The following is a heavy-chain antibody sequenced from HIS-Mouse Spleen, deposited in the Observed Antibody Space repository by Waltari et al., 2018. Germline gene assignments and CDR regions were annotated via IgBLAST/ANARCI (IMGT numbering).Heavy chain of an antibody. CDR1: GLTFSSYG. CDR2: ISYDGSNK. V-gene: IGHV3-30*18. Sequence: QVQLVESGGGVVQPARSLRLSCAASGLTFSSYGMHWVRQAPGKGLDWVAVISYDGSNKYYADSVKGRFTISRDNSKNTLYLQMNSLRAEDTAVYYCAKDKHHAFDYWGQGTLVTVSS. J-gene: IGHJ4*02. CDR3: AKDKHHAFDY.